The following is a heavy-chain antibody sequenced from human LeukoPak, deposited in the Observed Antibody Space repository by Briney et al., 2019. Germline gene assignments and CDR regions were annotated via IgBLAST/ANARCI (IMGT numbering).Heavy chain of an antibody. CDR2: ISGSGGST. D-gene: IGHD3-3*01. CDR1: GFTFSSYA. J-gene: IGHJ4*02. CDR3: AKNPPTITIFGVVTPPLIYYFDY. Sequence: HAGGSLRLSCAASGFTFSSYAMSWVRQAPGKGLEWVSAISGSGGSTYYADSVKGRFTISRDNSKNTLYLQMNSLRAEDTAVYYCAKNPPTITIFGVVTPPLIYYFDYWGQGTLVTVSS. V-gene: IGHV3-23*01.